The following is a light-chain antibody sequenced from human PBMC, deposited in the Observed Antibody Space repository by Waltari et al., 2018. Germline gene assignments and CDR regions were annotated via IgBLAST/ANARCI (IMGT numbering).Light chain of an antibody. CDR1: SLRRYY. J-gene: IGLJ2*01. CDR2: GPD. Sequence: SSDLTQDPSLSVALGQTVRITCQGDSLRRYYASWYQQRPGQAPILVLYGPDNRPSRIQDRFSGSTSGNTASLTITGAQAEDEADYYCHSRETFSTRLFGGGTRLTV. V-gene: IGLV3-19*01. CDR3: HSRETFSTRL.